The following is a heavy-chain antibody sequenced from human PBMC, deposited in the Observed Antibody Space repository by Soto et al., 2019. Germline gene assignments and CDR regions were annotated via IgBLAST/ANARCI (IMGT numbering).Heavy chain of an antibody. CDR2: IDPSDSYT. V-gene: IGHV5-10-1*01. CDR3: ARLVVPAARLALYGMDV. CDR1: GYSFTSYW. J-gene: IGHJ6*02. D-gene: IGHD2-2*01. Sequence: PGESLKISCKCSGYSFTSYWISWVRQMPGKGLEWMGRIDPSDSYTNYSPSFQGHVTISADKSISTAYLQWSSLKASDTAMYYCARLVVPAARLALYGMDVWGQGTTVTVSS.